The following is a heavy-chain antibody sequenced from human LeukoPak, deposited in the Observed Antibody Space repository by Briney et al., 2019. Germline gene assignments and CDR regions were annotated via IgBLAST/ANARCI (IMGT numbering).Heavy chain of an antibody. V-gene: IGHV1-8*01. D-gene: IGHD3-22*01. CDR1: GYTFTSYD. J-gene: IGHJ3*02. CDR3: AGWGRDDSSGYDAFDI. CDR2: MNPNSGNT. Sequence: ASVKVSCKASGYTFTSYDINWVRQATGQGLEWMGWMNPNSGNTGYAQKFQGRVTMTRNTSISTAYMELSSLRSEDTAVYYCAGWGRDDSSGYDAFDIWGQGTMVTVSS.